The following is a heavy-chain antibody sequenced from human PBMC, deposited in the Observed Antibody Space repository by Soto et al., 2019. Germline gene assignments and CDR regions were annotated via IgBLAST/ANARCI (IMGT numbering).Heavy chain of an antibody. Sequence: AAVKVSCTASGYTFSSHVIIWVRQAPGQGLEWMGWISGYNGNAKYAQRFQGRVTMTTDTSTSTVYMDLRSLGSDDSAVYYCAREGSYGWYDCWG. J-gene: IGHJ5*01. V-gene: IGHV1-18*01. CDR2: ISGYNGNA. D-gene: IGHD2-15*01. CDR3: AREGSYGWYDC. CDR1: GYTFSSHV.